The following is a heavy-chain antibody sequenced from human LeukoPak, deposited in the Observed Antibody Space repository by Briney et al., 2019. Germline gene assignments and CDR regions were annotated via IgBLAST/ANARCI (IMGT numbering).Heavy chain of an antibody. V-gene: IGHV4-39*01. D-gene: IGHD5-12*01. CDR2: IYYSGST. CDR1: GGSISSSSYY. J-gene: IGHJ4*02. Sequence: SETLSLTCTVSGGSISSSSYYWGWIRQPPGKGLEWIGSIYYSGSTYYNPSLKSRVTISVDTSKNQFSLKLSSVTAADTAVYYCARMEYISGYVVGYWGQGTLVTVSS. CDR3: ARMEYISGYVVGY.